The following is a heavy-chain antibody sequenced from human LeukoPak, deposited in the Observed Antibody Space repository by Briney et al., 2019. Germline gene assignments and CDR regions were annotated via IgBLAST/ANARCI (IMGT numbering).Heavy chain of an antibody. CDR2: ISGSGGST. J-gene: IGHJ5*02. Sequence: GGSLRLSCAASGFTFSSYAMSWVRQAPGKGLEWVSAISGSGGSTYYADPVKGRFTISRDNSKNTLYLQMNSLRAEDTAVYYCAKEGHNYDFWSGYYNNWFDPWGQGTLVTVSS. V-gene: IGHV3-23*01. CDR3: AKEGHNYDFWSGYYNNWFDP. CDR1: GFTFSSYA. D-gene: IGHD3-3*01.